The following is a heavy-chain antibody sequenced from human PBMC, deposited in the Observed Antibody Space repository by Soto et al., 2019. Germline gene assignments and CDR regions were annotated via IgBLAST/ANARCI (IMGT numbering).Heavy chain of an antibody. CDR3: ARRSGGSVIS. D-gene: IGHD2-15*01. CDR2: ISYSGST. V-gene: IGHV4-59*08. J-gene: IGHJ5*02. CDR1: GGSISDYD. Sequence: PSETLSLTCSVSGGSISDYDWSWLRQPPGKGLECIGSISYSGSTNYNSSLKSRVTMSIDTSKNEFSLNLTSVTAADTAIYYCARRSGGSVISWGQGTLVTVSS.